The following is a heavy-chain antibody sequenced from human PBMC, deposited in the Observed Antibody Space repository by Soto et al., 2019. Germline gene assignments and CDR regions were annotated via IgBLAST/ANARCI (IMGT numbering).Heavy chain of an antibody. Sequence: GGSLRLSCAASGFTFSSYGKHWVRQAPGKGLEWVAVISYDGSNKYYADSVKGRFTISRDNSKNTLYLQMNSLRAEDTAVYYCAKDGYDFWSGYRTLYGMDVWGQGTTVTVSS. V-gene: IGHV3-30*18. D-gene: IGHD3-3*01. CDR3: AKDGYDFWSGYRTLYGMDV. CDR1: GFTFSSYG. CDR2: ISYDGSNK. J-gene: IGHJ6*02.